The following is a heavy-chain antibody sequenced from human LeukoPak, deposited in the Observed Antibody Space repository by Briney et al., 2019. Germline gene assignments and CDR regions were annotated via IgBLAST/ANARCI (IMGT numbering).Heavy chain of an antibody. V-gene: IGHV1-18*01. J-gene: IGHJ3*02. D-gene: IGHD3-10*01. CDR1: GYTFTSYG. CDR3: ARDQAMVRGVIITGDAFDI. Sequence: ASVKVSCKASGYTFTSYGISWVRQAPGQGLEWMGWISAYNGNTNYAQKLQGRVTMTTDTSTSTAYMELRSLRSDDTAVYSCARDQAMVRGVIITGDAFDIWGQGTMVTVSS. CDR2: ISAYNGNT.